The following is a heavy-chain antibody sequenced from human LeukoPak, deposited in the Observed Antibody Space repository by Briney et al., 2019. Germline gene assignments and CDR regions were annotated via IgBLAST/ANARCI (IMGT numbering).Heavy chain of an antibody. D-gene: IGHD3-22*01. CDR2: ISYDGSNK. CDR1: GFTFSSYG. J-gene: IGHJ4*02. V-gene: IGHV3-30*03. Sequence: PGGSLRLSCAASGFTFSSYGMHWVRQAPGKGLEWVAVISYDGSNKYYADSVKGRFTISRDNSKNTLYLQMNSLRAEDTAVYYCARFGPYDSSGYYFDCWGQGTLVTVSS. CDR3: ARFGPYDSSGYYFDC.